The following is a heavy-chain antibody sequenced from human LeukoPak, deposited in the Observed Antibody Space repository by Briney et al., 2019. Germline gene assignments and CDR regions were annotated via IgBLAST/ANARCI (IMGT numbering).Heavy chain of an antibody. D-gene: IGHD6-19*01. J-gene: IGHJ3*02. CDR1: GGTFSSYA. CDR2: IIPILGIA. CDR3: ARDRGPRRIAVAGPPPNDAFDI. V-gene: IGHV1-69*04. Sequence: SVKVSCKASGGTFSSYAISWVRQAPGQGLEWMGRIIPILGIANYAQKFQGRVTITADKSTSTAYMELSSLRSEDTAVYYCARDRGPRRIAVAGPPPNDAFDIWGQGTMVTVSS.